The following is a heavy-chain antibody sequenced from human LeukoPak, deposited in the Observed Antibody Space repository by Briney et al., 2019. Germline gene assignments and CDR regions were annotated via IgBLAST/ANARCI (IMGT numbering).Heavy chain of an antibody. CDR1: GFTFDDYA. CDR2: ISWNSGST. CDR3: VRGNFGPAQWFDP. Sequence: GGSLRLSCAASGFTFDDYAMHWVRQVPGKGLESGSGISWNSGSTGYAGSVKGRFTMSRDSTKNSLYLQMNSLTPDDTALYYCVRGNFGPAQWFDPWGQGTLVTVSS. D-gene: IGHD3/OR15-3a*01. V-gene: IGHV3-9*01. J-gene: IGHJ5*02.